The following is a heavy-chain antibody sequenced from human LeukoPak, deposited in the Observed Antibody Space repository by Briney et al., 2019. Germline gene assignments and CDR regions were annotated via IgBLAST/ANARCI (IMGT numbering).Heavy chain of an antibody. J-gene: IGHJ5*02. V-gene: IGHV3-30*02. CDR1: GFTFSSYA. Sequence: GGSLRLSCAASGFTFSSYAMHWVRQVPGTGLKWVAFIRYDGNSTYYTDSVKGRFTISRDNSKNTLSLQMNSLRAEDTAVYYCVRDPTNTYPWGQGTLVTVSS. D-gene: IGHD3-16*01. CDR2: IRYDGNST. CDR3: VRDPTNTYP.